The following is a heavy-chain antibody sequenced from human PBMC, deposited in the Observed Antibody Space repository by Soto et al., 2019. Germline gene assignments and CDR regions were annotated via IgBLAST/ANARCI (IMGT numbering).Heavy chain of an antibody. D-gene: IGHD3-16*02. CDR1: GYTLTELS. CDR3: ATDWGSYRSFDY. J-gene: IGHJ4*02. Sequence: ASVKVSCKVSGYTLTELSMHWVRQAPGKGLEWMGGFDPEDGETIYAQKFQGRVTMTEDTSTDTAYMELSSLRSEDTAVYYCATDWGSYRSFDYWGQGTLVTVS. V-gene: IGHV1-24*01. CDR2: FDPEDGET.